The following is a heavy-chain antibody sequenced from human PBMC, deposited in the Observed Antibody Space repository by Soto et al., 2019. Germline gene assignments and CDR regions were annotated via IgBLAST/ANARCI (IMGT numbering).Heavy chain of an antibody. CDR3: ASRGRYYGMDV. Sequence: PGGSLRLSCAASGFSFSNYAMSWVRQAPGKGLEWVSSIRDSSRDTYYADSAKGRFTISRDNSKNTLYLQMYSLRGEDTAVYYCASRGRYYGMDVWGQGTKVTVSS. V-gene: IGHV3-23*01. CDR2: IRDSSRDT. J-gene: IGHJ6*02. CDR1: GFSFSNYA. D-gene: IGHD3-10*01.